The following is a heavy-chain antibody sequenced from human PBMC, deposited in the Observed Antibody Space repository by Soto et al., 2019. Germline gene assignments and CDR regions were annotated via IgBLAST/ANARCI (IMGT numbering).Heavy chain of an antibody. CDR3: ARDLVTTGPPTRN. J-gene: IGHJ4*02. CDR2: IIPILGIA. V-gene: IGHV1-69*08. CDR1: GGTFSSYT. D-gene: IGHD4-17*01. Sequence: QVQLVQSGAEVKKPGSSVKVSCKASGGTFSSYTISWVRQAPGQGLEWMGRIIPILGIANYAEKFQGRVTITADKSTSTAYMELSSLRSEDTAVYYCARDLVTTGPPTRNWGQGTLVTVSS.